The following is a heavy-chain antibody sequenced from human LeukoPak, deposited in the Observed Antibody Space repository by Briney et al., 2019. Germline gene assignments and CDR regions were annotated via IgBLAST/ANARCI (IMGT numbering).Heavy chain of an antibody. J-gene: IGHJ6*03. D-gene: IGHD2-2*01. CDR1: GFTFSSYA. Sequence: AGGSLRLSCAASGFTFSSYAMSWVRQAPGKGLEWVSAISGSGGSTYYADSVKGRFTISRDNSKNTLYLQMNSLRAEDTAVYYRARDNRYCSSTSCYPRHYYYYYMDGWAKGTTVTVSS. CDR3: ARDNRYCSSTSCYPRHYYYYYMDG. CDR2: ISGSGGST. V-gene: IGHV3-23*01.